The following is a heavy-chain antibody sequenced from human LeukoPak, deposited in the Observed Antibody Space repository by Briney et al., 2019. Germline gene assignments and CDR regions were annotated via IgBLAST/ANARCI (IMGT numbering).Heavy chain of an antibody. Sequence: GGSLRLSCAASGFTFDDYAMHWVRQAPGKGLEWVSGISWNSGSIDYADSVRGRFTISRDNAKNSLYLQMNSLRAEDMALYYCAKEGCSSTSCYVDYWGQGTLVTVPS. J-gene: IGHJ4*02. V-gene: IGHV3-9*03. CDR3: AKEGCSSTSCYVDY. CDR1: GFTFDDYA. D-gene: IGHD2-2*01. CDR2: ISWNSGSI.